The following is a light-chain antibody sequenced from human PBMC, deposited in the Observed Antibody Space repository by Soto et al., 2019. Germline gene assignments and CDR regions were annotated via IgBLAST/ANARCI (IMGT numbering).Light chain of an antibody. CDR1: SSNIGSRT. Sequence: QSVLTQPPSASGTPGQRVTISCSGSSSNIGSRTVSWYQHLPGTAPKLLMFNNNQRPSRVSDRFSGSKSGTSASLAISGLQSEDEAEYYCAAWDDSLQNYVLGTGTKLTVL. V-gene: IGLV1-44*01. CDR2: NNN. J-gene: IGLJ1*01. CDR3: AAWDDSLQNYV.